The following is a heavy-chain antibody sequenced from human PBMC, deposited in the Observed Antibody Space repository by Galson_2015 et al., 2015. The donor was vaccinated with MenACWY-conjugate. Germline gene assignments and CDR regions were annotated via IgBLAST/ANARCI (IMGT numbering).Heavy chain of an antibody. Sequence: SLRLSCAASGFTFSSNWMRWVRQAPGKGLEWVANINQDRREKYYVDSMKGRFTISRDDAKNSLYLQMNSLRAEDTAVYYCARLPAGSEIRYFYGTDVWGQGSTVTVSS. J-gene: IGHJ6*02. CDR2: INQDRREK. D-gene: IGHD5-24*01. CDR1: GFTFSSNW. V-gene: IGHV3-7*03. CDR3: ARLPAGSEIRYFYGTDV.